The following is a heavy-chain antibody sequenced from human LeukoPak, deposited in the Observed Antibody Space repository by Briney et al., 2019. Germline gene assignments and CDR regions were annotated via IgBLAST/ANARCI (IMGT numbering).Heavy chain of an antibody. D-gene: IGHD6-13*01. V-gene: IGHV3-73*01. Sequence: PGGSLRLSCAASGFTFSGSAMHWVRQASGKGLEWVGRVRSKANNYATAYAASVKGRFIISRDDSKYTAYLQTNSLKTEDTAVYYCTRLIARDWGQGTLVTVSS. CDR2: VRSKANNYAT. J-gene: IGHJ4*02. CDR1: GFTFSGSA. CDR3: TRLIARD.